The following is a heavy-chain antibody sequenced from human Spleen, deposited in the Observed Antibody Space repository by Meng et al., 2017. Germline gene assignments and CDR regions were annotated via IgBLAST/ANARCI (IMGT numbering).Heavy chain of an antibody. CDR1: GYTFTSYG. CDR2: ISANNGDT. V-gene: IGHV1-18*01. D-gene: IGHD5-12*01. CDR3: TRGELREYSGYTTGQNAFDI. Sequence: ASVKVSCKASGYTFTSYGISWLRQAPGQGLEWMGWISANNGDTNYAQNFQGRVTMTTDTSTTTAYMELRSLRSDDTAVYYCTRGELREYSGYTTGQNAFDIWGQGTMVTVSS. J-gene: IGHJ3*02.